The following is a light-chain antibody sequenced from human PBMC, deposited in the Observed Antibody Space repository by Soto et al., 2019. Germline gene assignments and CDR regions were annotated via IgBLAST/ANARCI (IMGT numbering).Light chain of an antibody. V-gene: IGLV2-11*01. Sequence: QSVLTQPRSVSGSPGQSATISCTGTANDVGGHNYVSWYQQHPGEAPKLLIYDVTGRPSGVPDRFPGSKSGNTASLTISGLQTEDEADYYCYSYAGTYTFVFGTGTKVTVL. CDR1: ANDVGGHNY. CDR3: YSYAGTYTFV. CDR2: DVT. J-gene: IGLJ1*01.